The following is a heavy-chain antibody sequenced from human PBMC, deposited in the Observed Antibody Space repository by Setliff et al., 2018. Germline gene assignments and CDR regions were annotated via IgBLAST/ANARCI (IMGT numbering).Heavy chain of an antibody. CDR2: VYPGDSNT. Sequence: PGESLKISCKGSGYSFTSYWIGWVRQMPGKGLGWMGIVYPGDSNTRYSPSFQGQITISADKSISTAYLQWSSLKASDTAMYYCARQGVTGYQPFDYWGQGTLVTVSS. D-gene: IGHD3-9*01. J-gene: IGHJ4*02. CDR1: GYSFTSYW. V-gene: IGHV5-51*01. CDR3: ARQGVTGYQPFDY.